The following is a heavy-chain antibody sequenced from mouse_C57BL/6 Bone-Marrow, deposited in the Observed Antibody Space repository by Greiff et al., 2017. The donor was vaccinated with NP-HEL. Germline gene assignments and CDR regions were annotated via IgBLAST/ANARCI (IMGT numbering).Heavy chain of an antibody. CDR3: ERGRRWRFDY. J-gene: IGHJ2*01. CDR2: IYPSDSET. D-gene: IGHD1-1*01. CDR1: GYTFTSYW. Sequence: QVQLQQPGAELVRPGSSVKLSCKASGYTFTSYWMDWVKQRPGQGLEWIGNIYPSDSETHYNQKFKDKATLTVDKSSSTAYMQLSSLTSEDSAVYCCERGRRWRFDYWGQGTTLTVSS. V-gene: IGHV1-61*01.